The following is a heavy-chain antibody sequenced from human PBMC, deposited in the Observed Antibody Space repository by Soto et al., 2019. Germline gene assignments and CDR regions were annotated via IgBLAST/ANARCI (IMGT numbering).Heavy chain of an antibody. V-gene: IGHV4-31*03. D-gene: IGHD3-10*01. CDR1: GGSISSGGYY. Sequence: SETLSLTCTVSGGSISSGGYYWSWIRQHPGKGLEWIGYIYYSGSTYYNPSLKSRVTISVDTSKNQFSLKLSSVTAADTAVYYCARDAALNSITMVRGATTRSYYYGMDVWGQGTTVTVSS. CDR2: IYYSGST. J-gene: IGHJ6*02. CDR3: ARDAALNSITMVRGATTRSYYYGMDV.